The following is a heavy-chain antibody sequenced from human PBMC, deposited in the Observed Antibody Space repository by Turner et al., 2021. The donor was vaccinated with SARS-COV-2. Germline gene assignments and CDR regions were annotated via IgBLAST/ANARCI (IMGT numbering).Heavy chain of an antibody. CDR2: ISYDGSNK. CDR3: ANSLQQLVSRGYYYYYGMDV. D-gene: IGHD6-6*01. CDR1: GFTFSSYG. J-gene: IGHJ6*02. Sequence: QVQLVESGGGVVQPGRSLRLSCAASGFTFSSYGMHWVRQAPGKGLEWVAVISYDGSNKYYADSVKGRFTISRDNSKNTLYLQMNSLRAEDTAVDYCANSLQQLVSRGYYYYYGMDVWGQGTTVTVSS. V-gene: IGHV3-30*18.